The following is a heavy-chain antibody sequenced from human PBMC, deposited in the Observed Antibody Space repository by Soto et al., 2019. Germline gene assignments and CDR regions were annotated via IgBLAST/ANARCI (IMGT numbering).Heavy chain of an antibody. CDR3: AKGVWSGYYRPIDY. CDR1: GFTFDDYA. Sequence: EVQLVESGGGLVQPGRSLRLSCAASGFTFDDYAMHWVRQSPGKGLEWVSGMSWNSGSIGYADSVKGRFTISRDNAKNSLYLQMNSLRAEDTALYYCAKGVWSGYYRPIDYWGQGTLVTVSS. J-gene: IGHJ4*02. D-gene: IGHD3-3*01. V-gene: IGHV3-9*01. CDR2: MSWNSGSI.